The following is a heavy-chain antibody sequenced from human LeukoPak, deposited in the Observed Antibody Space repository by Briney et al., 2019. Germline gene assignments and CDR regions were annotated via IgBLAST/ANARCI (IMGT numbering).Heavy chain of an antibody. CDR1: GFTFSSYW. CDR3: TRVGYIDEGIDY. J-gene: IGHJ4*02. D-gene: IGHD5-24*01. CDR2: IKEDGSEK. Sequence: GGSLRLSCAASGFTFSSYWMSWVRQAPGKGLEWVANIKEDGSEKYYVDSVKGRFTISRDNAKNSLYLQMNSLRAEDTAIYYCTRVGYIDEGIDYWGQGTLVTVSS. V-gene: IGHV3-7*04.